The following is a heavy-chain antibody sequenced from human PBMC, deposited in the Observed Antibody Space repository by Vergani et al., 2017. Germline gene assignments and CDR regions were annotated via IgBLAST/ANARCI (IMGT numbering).Heavy chain of an antibody. CDR3: ARASHCINCYSEGPNGPGYYYMDV. V-gene: IGHV4-61*02. D-gene: IGHD2-21*01. J-gene: IGHJ6*03. Sequence: QVHLNEAGPGLVKPSQTLSLTCTVSGASITSGSFYWSWIRQPAGKGLEWIGRIHASGTKNYNPSLRSRVTLSVDTSKNQLSLQLSSVTAADTAVYYCARASHCINCYSEGPNGPGYYYMDVWGKGTTVTVSS. CDR2: IHASGTK. CDR1: GASITSGSFY.